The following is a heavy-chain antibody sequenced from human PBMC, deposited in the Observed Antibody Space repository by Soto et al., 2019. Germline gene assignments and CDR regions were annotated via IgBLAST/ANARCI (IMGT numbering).Heavy chain of an antibody. CDR1: GGTFSSYA. CDR2: IIPIFGTA. V-gene: IGHV1-69*13. Sequence: SVKVSCKASGGTFSSYAISWVRQAPGQGLEWMGGIIPIFGTANYAQKFQGRVTITADESTSTAYMELSSLRSEYTAVYYCVVMITFGGVIPGPGYWGQGTLVTVSS. CDR3: VVMITFGGVIPGPGY. J-gene: IGHJ4*02. D-gene: IGHD3-16*02.